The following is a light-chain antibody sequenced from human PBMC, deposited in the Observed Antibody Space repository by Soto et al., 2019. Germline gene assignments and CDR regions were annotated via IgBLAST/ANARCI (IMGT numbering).Light chain of an antibody. CDR2: RAS. J-gene: IGKJ5*01. Sequence: EIVLTQSPGTLSLSPGERATLSCRASQSVGSNYLAWYQQKPGQAPRLLISRASRRAPGTPDRFSGSGSGTDFTLTISSLQPEDFAVYSCQQYSKSPITFGQGTRLEIK. V-gene: IGKV3-20*01. CDR1: QSVGSNY. CDR3: QQYSKSPIT.